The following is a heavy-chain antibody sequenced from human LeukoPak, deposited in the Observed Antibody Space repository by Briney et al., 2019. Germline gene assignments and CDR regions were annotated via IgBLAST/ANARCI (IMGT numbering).Heavy chain of an antibody. D-gene: IGHD4-23*01. CDR3: ARGQDYGGNSAFDY. Sequence: SGGSLRLSCAASGFTFSSYAMSWVRQAPGKGLEWVSAISGSGGSTYYADSVKGRFTISRDNSKNTLYLQMNSLRAEDTAVYYCARGQDYGGNSAFDYWGQGTLVTVSS. J-gene: IGHJ4*02. CDR1: GFTFSSYA. V-gene: IGHV3-23*01. CDR2: ISGSGGST.